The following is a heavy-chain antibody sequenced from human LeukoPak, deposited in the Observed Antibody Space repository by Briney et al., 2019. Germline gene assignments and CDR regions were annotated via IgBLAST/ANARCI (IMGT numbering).Heavy chain of an antibody. J-gene: IGHJ4*02. CDR3: AKSDGFDY. D-gene: IGHD5-24*01. Sequence: GGSLRLSCAASGFTFSTYSMSWVRQAPGKGLEWVSYISSSSSTIYYADSVKGRFTISRDNAKNSLYLQMDSLRAEDTAMYYCAKSDGFDYWGQGTLVTVSS. CDR1: GFTFSTYS. V-gene: IGHV3-48*01. CDR2: ISSSSSTI.